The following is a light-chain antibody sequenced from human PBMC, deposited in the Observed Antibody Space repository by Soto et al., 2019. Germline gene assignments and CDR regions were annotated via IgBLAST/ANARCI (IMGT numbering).Light chain of an antibody. CDR3: QSYDSSLSGSV. Sequence: QLVLTQPPSVSGAPGQRVTISCTGSGSNIGAGYDVHWYQQLPGTAPKLLIYGNNNRPSGVPDRFSGSKSGTSASLAITGLQAEDEADYYCQSYDSSLSGSVFGGGTKVTVL. CDR1: GSNIGAGYD. CDR2: GNN. J-gene: IGLJ2*01. V-gene: IGLV1-40*01.